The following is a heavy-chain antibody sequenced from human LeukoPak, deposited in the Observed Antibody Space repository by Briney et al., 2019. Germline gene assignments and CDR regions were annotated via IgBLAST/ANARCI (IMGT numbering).Heavy chain of an antibody. Sequence: GRSLRLSRAASGFTFDDYAMHWVRQAPGKGLEGGSGISYNSDTIAYADSVKGRFTISRNNSKTTQYLQMNSLRAEDTAVYYWAGGVGSSSSDPPLDYWGQGTQVTVSS. J-gene: IGHJ4*02. D-gene: IGHD6-6*01. CDR3: AGGVGSSSSDPPLDY. CDR2: ISYNSDTI. V-gene: IGHV3-9*01. CDR1: GFTFDDYA.